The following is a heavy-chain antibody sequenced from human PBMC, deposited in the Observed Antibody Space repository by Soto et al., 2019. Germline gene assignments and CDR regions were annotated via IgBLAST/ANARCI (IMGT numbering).Heavy chain of an antibody. CDR2: IYSGGST. D-gene: IGHD3-10*01. Sequence: GGSLRLSCAASGFTFSNYVMSWVRQAPGKGLEWVSVIYSGGSTYYADSVKGRFTISRDNSKNTLYLQMNSLRAEDTAVYYCARDRITMVRGVYYYYGMDVWGQGTTVTVSS. J-gene: IGHJ6*02. CDR1: GFTFSNYV. CDR3: ARDRITMVRGVYYYYGMDV. V-gene: IGHV3-53*01.